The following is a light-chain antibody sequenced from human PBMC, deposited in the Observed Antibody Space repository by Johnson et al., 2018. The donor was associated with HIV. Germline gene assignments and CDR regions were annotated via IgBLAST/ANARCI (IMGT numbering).Light chain of an antibody. J-gene: IGLJ1*01. Sequence: QSVLTQPPSVSAAPGQKVTISCSGSSSNIGNNYVSWYQQLPGTAPKLLIYDNNKRPSGIPDRFSGSKSGTSATLDITGLQTGEEADYYCGTWDSSLSAPGGFGTGNKDTVL. CDR3: GTWDSSLSAPGG. CDR2: DNN. V-gene: IGLV1-51*01. CDR1: SSNIGNNY.